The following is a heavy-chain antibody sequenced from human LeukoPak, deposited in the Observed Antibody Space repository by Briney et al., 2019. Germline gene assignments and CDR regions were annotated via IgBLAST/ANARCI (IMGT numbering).Heavy chain of an antibody. V-gene: IGHV3-33*06. Sequence: GGSLRLSCAASGFTFSSYGMHWVRQAPGKGLEWVAVIWYDGSNKYYADSVKGRFTISRDNSKNTLYLQMNSLRAEDTAVYYCAKAPLQLWLTIDYWGQGTLVTVSS. CDR1: GFTFSSYG. D-gene: IGHD5-18*01. J-gene: IGHJ4*02. CDR3: AKAPLQLWLTIDY. CDR2: IWYDGSNK.